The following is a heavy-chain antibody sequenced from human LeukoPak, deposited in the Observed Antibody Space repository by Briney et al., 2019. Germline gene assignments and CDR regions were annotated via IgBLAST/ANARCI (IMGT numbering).Heavy chain of an antibody. CDR2: IYYSGST. Sequence: SETLSLTCTVSGGSISSYYWSWIRQPPGKGLEWIGYIYYSGSTNYNPSLKSRATISVDTSKNQFSLELNSVTASDTAVYYCARGGRGFDPWGQGTLVTVSS. CDR3: ARGGRGFDP. V-gene: IGHV4-59*08. J-gene: IGHJ5*02. CDR1: GGSISSYY. D-gene: IGHD3-16*01.